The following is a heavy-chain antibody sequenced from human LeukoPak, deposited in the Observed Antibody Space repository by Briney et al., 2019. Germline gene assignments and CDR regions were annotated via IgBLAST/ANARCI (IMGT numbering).Heavy chain of an antibody. Sequence: ASVKVSCKTFGYVFTSFYIHWVRQAPGQGLEWMGIINPSGGSTSYAQKFQGRVTMTRDTSTSTVYMELSSLRSEDTAVYYCARLRRGYDSYFDYWGQGTLVTVSS. CDR2: INPSGGST. J-gene: IGHJ4*02. D-gene: IGHD5-12*01. CDR3: ARLRRGYDSYFDY. V-gene: IGHV1-46*01. CDR1: GYVFTSFY.